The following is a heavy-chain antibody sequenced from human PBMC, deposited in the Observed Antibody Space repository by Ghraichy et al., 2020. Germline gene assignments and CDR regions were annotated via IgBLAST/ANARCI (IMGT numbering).Heavy chain of an antibody. CDR2: IYYSGST. V-gene: IGHV4-59*01. CDR3: ARDRGGGAGKEIGDYRYYYMDV. D-gene: IGHD3-16*01. CDR1: GGSISSYY. J-gene: IGHJ6*03. Sequence: SETLSLTCTVSGGSISSYYWSWIRQPPGKGLEWIGYIYYSGSTNYNPSLKSRVTISVDTSKNQFSLKLSSVTAADTAVYYCARDRGGGAGKEIGDYRYYYMDVWGKGTTVTVSS.